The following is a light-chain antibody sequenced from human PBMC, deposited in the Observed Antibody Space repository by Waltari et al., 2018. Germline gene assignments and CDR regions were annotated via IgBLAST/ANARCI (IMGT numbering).Light chain of an antibody. CDR1: SSEIGPYCL. V-gene: IGLV2-23*02. J-gene: IGLJ2*01. CDR3: CSYVDRGPSVI. CDR2: EVT. Sequence: SALTQPASVSGSLGQSITISCTVTSSEIGPYCLVSWYQQRPGKAPKLIIYEVTKRPSRVSSRFSASKSGDTASLTISGLQADDEGDYYCCSYVDRGPSVIFGGGTRVTVL.